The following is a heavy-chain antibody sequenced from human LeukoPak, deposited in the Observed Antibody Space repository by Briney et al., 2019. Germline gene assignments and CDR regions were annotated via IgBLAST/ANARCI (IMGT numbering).Heavy chain of an antibody. CDR1: GGSFSGYY. V-gene: IGHV4-34*01. Sequence: SETLSLTCAVYGGSFSGYYWSWIRQPPGKGLEWIGEINHSVSTNYNPSLKSRVTISVDTSKNQFSLKLSSVTAADTAVYYCARARGYSYGRIDYWGQGTLVTVSS. CDR2: INHSVST. CDR3: ARARGYSYGRIDY. D-gene: IGHD5-18*01. J-gene: IGHJ4*02.